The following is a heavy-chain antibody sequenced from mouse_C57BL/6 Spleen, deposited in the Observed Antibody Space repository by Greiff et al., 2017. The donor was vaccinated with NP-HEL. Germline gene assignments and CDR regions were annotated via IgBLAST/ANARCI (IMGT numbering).Heavy chain of an antibody. V-gene: IGHV1-64*01. CDR1: GYTFTSYW. CDR3: ARPGYGRDYAMDY. Sequence: VKLQQPGAELVKPGASVKLSCKASGYTFTSYWMPWVKQRPGQGLEWIGMIHPNSGSTNYNEKFKSKATLTVDKSSSTAYMQLSSLTSEDSAVYYWARPGYGRDYAMDYWGQGTSVTVSS. D-gene: IGHD2-10*02. CDR2: IHPNSGST. J-gene: IGHJ4*01.